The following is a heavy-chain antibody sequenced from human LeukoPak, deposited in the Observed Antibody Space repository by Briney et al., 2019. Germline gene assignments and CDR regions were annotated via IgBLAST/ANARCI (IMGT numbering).Heavy chain of an antibody. J-gene: IGHJ1*01. CDR2: FDPEDGET. CDR3: ATGITTAEYFQH. D-gene: IGHD1/OR15-1a*01. Sequence: ASVKVSCKVSGYTLTELSMHWVRQAPGKGLEWMGGFDPEDGETIYAQKFRGRVTMTEDTSTDTAYMELSSLRSEDTAVYYCATGITTAEYFQHWGQGTLVTVSS. V-gene: IGHV1-24*01. CDR1: GYTLTELS.